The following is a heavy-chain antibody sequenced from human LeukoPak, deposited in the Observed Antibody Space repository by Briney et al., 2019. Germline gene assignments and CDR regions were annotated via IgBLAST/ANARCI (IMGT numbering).Heavy chain of an antibody. Sequence: GGSLRLSCVASGFSFTNAWMSWVRQAPGRGLEWVARIRDKSYGATTDYTAPVKGRFTISRDDSKNTVYLQMNSLKTEVTAVYYCTTDLGGYFTGGSCYTGLYNCFDPWGQGTLVTVSS. CDR1: GFSFTNAW. CDR2: IRDKSYGATT. CDR3: TTDLGGYFTGGSCYTGLYNCFDP. V-gene: IGHV3-15*01. J-gene: IGHJ5*02. D-gene: IGHD2-15*01.